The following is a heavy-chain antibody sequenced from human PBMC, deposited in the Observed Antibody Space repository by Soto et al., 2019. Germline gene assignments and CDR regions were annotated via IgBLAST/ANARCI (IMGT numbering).Heavy chain of an antibody. V-gene: IGHV1-18*01. CDR3: ARSGAYCTSITCLFDSF. J-gene: IGHJ4*02. Sequence: QAQLVQSGAEVKKPEASVKVSCRASGYTFTSYGYAWVRQAPGQGLEWLGWISAYNGDTNYAQKFQDRGNLTPDTSTTTAYMELRNLGSYDTAVYYCARSGAYCTSITCLFDSFWGLGTLVTVSS. CDR2: ISAYNGDT. CDR1: GYTFTSYG. D-gene: IGHD2-8*01.